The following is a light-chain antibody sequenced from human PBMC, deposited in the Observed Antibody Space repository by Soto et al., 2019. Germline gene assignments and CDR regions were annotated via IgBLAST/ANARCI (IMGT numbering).Light chain of an antibody. J-gene: IGKJ1*01. CDR3: QQSYSTPPWT. CDR1: QSISTY. Sequence: IQMTQSPSSLSASVGNRVTITCRASQSISTYLNWYQKKPGKAPNLLIYDASRLQSGVPSRFSGSGGGTDFTLTISSLQPEDFATYFCQQSYSTPPWTFGQGAKVDIK. V-gene: IGKV1-39*01. CDR2: DAS.